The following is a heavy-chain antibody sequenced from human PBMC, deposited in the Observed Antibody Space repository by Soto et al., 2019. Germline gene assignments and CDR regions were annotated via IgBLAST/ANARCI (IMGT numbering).Heavy chain of an antibody. V-gene: IGHV4-39*01. J-gene: IGHJ4*02. CDR2: IYYSGST. Sequence: SETLSLTCTVSGGSISSSSYYWGWIRQPPGKGLEWIGSIYYSGSTYYNPSLKSRVTISVDTSKNQFSLKLSSVTAADTAVYYCARGRVAGVVIIYWGQGTLVTVSS. D-gene: IGHD3-3*01. CDR1: GGSISSSSYY. CDR3: ARGRVAGVVIIY.